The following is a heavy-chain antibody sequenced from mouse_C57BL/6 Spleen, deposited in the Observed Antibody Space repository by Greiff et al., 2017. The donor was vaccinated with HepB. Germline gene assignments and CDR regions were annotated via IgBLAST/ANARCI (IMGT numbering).Heavy chain of an antibody. CDR3: ARSQLGREDWFAY. V-gene: IGHV1-54*01. CDR1: GYAFTNYL. J-gene: IGHJ3*01. CDR2: INPGSGGT. D-gene: IGHD4-1*02. Sequence: QVQLQQSGAELVRPGTSVKVSCKASGYAFTNYLIEWVKQRPGQGLEWIGVINPGSGGTNYNEKFKGKATLTADKSSSTAYRQLSSLTSEDSAVYFCARSQLGREDWFAYWGQGTLVTVSA.